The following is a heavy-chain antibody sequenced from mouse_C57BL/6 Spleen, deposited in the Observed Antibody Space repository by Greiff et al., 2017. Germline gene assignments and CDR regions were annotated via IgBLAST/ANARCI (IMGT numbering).Heavy chain of an antibody. Sequence: VQVVESGPGLVAPSQSLSITCTVSGFSLTSYAISWVRQPPGKGLEWLGVIWTGGGTNYNSALKSRLSISKDNSKSQVFLKMNSLQTDDTARYYCARNDGYYDSYAMDYWGQGTSVTVSS. CDR2: IWTGGGT. J-gene: IGHJ4*01. CDR3: ARNDGYYDSYAMDY. D-gene: IGHD2-3*01. V-gene: IGHV2-9-1*01. CDR1: GFSLTSYA.